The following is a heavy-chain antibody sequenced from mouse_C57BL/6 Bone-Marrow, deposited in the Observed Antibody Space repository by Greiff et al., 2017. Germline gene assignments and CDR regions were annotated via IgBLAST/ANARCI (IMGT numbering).Heavy chain of an antibody. Sequence: QVQLQQSGAELARPGASVKLSCKASGYTFTSYGISWVKQRTGQGLEWIGEIYPRSGNTYYNEKFEGKATLTADKSSSTAYMELRSLTSEDSAVYFCARSLFITTVVARAMDYWGQGTSVTVSS. J-gene: IGHJ4*01. V-gene: IGHV1-81*01. CDR2: IYPRSGNT. D-gene: IGHD1-1*01. CDR1: GYTFTSYG. CDR3: ARSLFITTVVARAMDY.